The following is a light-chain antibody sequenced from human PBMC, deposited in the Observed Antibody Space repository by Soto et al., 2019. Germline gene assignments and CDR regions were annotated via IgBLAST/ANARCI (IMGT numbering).Light chain of an antibody. J-gene: IGKJ2*02. CDR1: QSISTY. CDR2: GAS. V-gene: IGKV1-39*01. CDR3: QQSHSSPWT. Sequence: DIQMTQSPSSLSASVGDRVTITCRASQSISTYLNWYQHKPGKAPKFLIYGASNLQSGVPSRFSGSGSGTNFTLTTTSLQPEDFATYYCQQSHSSPWTFGQGTILEIK.